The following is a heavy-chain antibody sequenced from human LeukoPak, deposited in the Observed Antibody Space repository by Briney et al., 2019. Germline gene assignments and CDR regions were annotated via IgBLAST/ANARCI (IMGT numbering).Heavy chain of an antibody. CDR3: ASRSPALDY. V-gene: IGHV3-33*08. J-gene: IGHJ4*02. CDR2: IWYDGSNK. Sequence: GGSLRLSCAASGFTFSSYGMHWGRQAPGKGLEWVAVIWYDGSNKYYADSVKGRFTISRDNSKNTLYLQMNSLRADDTAVYYCASRSPALDYWGQGTLVTVSS. CDR1: GFTFSSYG. D-gene: IGHD2-2*01.